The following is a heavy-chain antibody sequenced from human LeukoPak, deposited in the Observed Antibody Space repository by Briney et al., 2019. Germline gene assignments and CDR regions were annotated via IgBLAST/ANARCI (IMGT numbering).Heavy chain of an antibody. Sequence: GGSLRLSCAASGFTFSSYGMHWVRQAPGKGLEWVAFIRYDGSNKYYADSVKGRFTISRDNSKNTLYLQMNSLRAEDTAVYYCAKDAPIAVAGANWYFDLWGRGTLVTVSS. CDR1: GFTFSSYG. D-gene: IGHD6-19*01. CDR3: AKDAPIAVAGANWYFDL. V-gene: IGHV3-30*02. J-gene: IGHJ2*01. CDR2: IRYDGSNK.